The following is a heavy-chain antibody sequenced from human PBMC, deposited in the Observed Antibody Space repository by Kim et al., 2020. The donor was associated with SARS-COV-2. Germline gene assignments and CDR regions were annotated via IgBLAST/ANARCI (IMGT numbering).Heavy chain of an antibody. J-gene: IGHJ4*02. CDR1: VYTFTGYN. D-gene: IGHD6-13*01. Sequence: ASVKVSCKASVYTFTGYNMQWVRQAPGQGLEWMGMINPSGGSISYAQKFQGRVTMTRDTSTSTVYMELSSLRSEDTAVYYCASEYSNLAYCCQGTMVT. V-gene: IGHV1-46*01. CDR2: INPSGGSI. CDR3: ASEYSNLAY.